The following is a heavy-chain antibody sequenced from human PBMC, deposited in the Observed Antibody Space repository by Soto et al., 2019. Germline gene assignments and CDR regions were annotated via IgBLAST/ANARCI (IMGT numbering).Heavy chain of an antibody. CDR3: AGDEGYYYSGVDV. Sequence: PSETLSLTCAVSCGSISSYYWSWIRQTAGKRLEWIGRIYPSGNTNYNPSLKSRVTMSIDTSKNQLSLKLRSVTAADTAVYFCAGDEGYYYSGVDVWGQGTAVTVSS. CDR1: CGSISSYY. J-gene: IGHJ6*02. CDR2: IYPSGNT. V-gene: IGHV4-4*07.